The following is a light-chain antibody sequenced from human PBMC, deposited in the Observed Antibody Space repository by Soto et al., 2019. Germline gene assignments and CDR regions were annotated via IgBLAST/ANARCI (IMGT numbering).Light chain of an antibody. CDR2: DAS. J-gene: IGKJ3*01. CDR3: QQYGSSAGA. V-gene: IGKV3-20*01. CDR1: QSLGDNY. Sequence: EIVLTQSPGTLSLSPGDRATLSCRTSQSLGDNYLAWYQQKPGQAPRLLIYDASTRATGIPDRFSASGSRTDFTLTISRLEPEDFAVYYCQQYGSSAGAFGPGTKVDVK.